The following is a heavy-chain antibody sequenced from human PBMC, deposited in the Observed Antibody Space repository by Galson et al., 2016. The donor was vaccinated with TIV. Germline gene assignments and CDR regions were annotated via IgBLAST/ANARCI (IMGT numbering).Heavy chain of an antibody. D-gene: IGHD3-16*01. J-gene: IGHJ3*01. V-gene: IGHV4-38-2*01. Sequence: ETLSLTCAVSGYSISSGYYWGWIRQPPGKGLEWIGTIYHDGSTNYSPSLKSRVTMSVDTSNNHFSLNLSSVTAADTALYYCARTVGDDAFDFWGQGTLVSVSS. CDR1: GYSISSGYY. CDR3: ARTVGDDAFDF. CDR2: IYHDGST.